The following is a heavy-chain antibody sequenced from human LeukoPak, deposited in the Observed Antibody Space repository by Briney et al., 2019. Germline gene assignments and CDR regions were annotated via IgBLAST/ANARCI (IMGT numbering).Heavy chain of an antibody. CDR3: ASRYDFWSGYNYYYYDMDV. Sequence: SETLSLTCTVSGDSVSSPNYYWNWIRQPPGKGLEWIGYIYNSGRTNYNPSLKSRVTISVDTSKNQFSLKLSSVTAADTAVYYCASRYDFWSGYNYYYYDMDVWGQGTTVTVSS. V-gene: IGHV4-61*01. CDR2: IYNSGRT. CDR1: GDSVSSPNYY. D-gene: IGHD3-3*01. J-gene: IGHJ6*02.